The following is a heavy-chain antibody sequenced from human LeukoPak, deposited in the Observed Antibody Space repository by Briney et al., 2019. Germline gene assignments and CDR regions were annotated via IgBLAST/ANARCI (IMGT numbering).Heavy chain of an antibody. J-gene: IGHJ3*02. Sequence: GGSLRLSCAASGFTFSSYSMNWVCQAPGKGLEWVSSISSSSSYIYYADSVKGRFTISRDNAKNSLYLQMNSLRAEDTAVYYCARDLFYFGDYGGNSGLSYAFDIWGQGTMVTVSS. D-gene: IGHD4-23*01. V-gene: IGHV3-21*01. CDR3: ARDLFYFGDYGGNSGLSYAFDI. CDR1: GFTFSSYS. CDR2: ISSSSSYI.